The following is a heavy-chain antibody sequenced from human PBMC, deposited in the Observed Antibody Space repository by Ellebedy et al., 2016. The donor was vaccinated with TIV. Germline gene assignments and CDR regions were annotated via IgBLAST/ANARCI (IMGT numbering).Heavy chain of an antibody. Sequence: PGGSLRLSCAASGFTFRSHEMTWVRQAPGKGLEWVSHISGSASTWYYADSVKGRFTISRDNTKNSLYLQMDSLRAEDTAVYYCARTGYSSDWYASNWGQGTLVTVSS. V-gene: IGHV3-48*03. J-gene: IGHJ4*02. D-gene: IGHD6-19*01. CDR1: GFTFRSHE. CDR3: ARTGYSSDWYASN. CDR2: ISGSASTW.